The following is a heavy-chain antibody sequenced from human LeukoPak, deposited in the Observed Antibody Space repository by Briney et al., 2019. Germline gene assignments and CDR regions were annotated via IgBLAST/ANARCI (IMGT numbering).Heavy chain of an antibody. J-gene: IGHJ4*02. CDR2: IYYSGST. Sequence: TSETLSLTCTVSGESINNYYWTWIRQPPGKGLEWIGYIYYSGSTNYNPSLKSRVTISVDTSKNQFSLKLSSVTAADTAVYYCAINYYDSSGYYNWGQGTLVTVSS. CDR3: AINYYDSSGYYN. V-gene: IGHV4-59*01. CDR1: GESINNYY. D-gene: IGHD3-22*01.